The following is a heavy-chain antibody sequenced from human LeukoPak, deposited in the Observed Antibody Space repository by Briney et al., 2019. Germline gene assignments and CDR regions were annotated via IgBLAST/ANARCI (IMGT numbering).Heavy chain of an antibody. Sequence: ASVKVSCKASGYTFTSYGISWVRQAPGQGLEWMGWISAYNGNTNYAQKLQGRVTMTTDTSSSTAYMELRSLRSDDTAVYFCARDQEGSLGYCSGGSCYDFDYWGQGTLVTVSS. CDR2: ISAYNGNT. CDR1: GYTFTSYG. CDR3: ARDQEGSLGYCSGGSCYDFDY. J-gene: IGHJ4*02. V-gene: IGHV1-18*01. D-gene: IGHD2-15*01.